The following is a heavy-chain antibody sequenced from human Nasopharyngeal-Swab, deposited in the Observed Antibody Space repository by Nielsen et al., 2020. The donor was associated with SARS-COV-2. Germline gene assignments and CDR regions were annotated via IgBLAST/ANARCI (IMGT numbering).Heavy chain of an antibody. J-gene: IGHJ6*02. V-gene: IGHV4-31*03. Sequence: SETLSLTCPFSGFSLSSCCYYWSWIRQHPGKGLEWIGYIYYSGSTYYNPSLKSRVTISVDTSKNQFSLKLSSVTAADTAVYYCAREVVPAAIPYYYYGMDVWGQGTTVTVSS. CDR1: GFSLSSCCYY. CDR3: AREVVPAAIPYYYYGMDV. D-gene: IGHD2-2*01. CDR2: IYYSGST.